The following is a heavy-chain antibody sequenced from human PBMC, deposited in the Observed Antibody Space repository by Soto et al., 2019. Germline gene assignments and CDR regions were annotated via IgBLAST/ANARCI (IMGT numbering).Heavy chain of an antibody. CDR2: IHDSGTI. J-gene: IGHJ5*02. D-gene: IGHD5-18*01. CDR1: GGYISNSY. Sequence: SETLSLTCTVSGGYISNSYWSWLRQPPGKGLEWLGYIHDSGTINYTPSLKSRITISGDRSKNQFSLKLTSVTAADTAIYYRARGVSGYSHAWGQGILVTVSS. CDR3: ARGVSGYSHA. V-gene: IGHV4-59*01.